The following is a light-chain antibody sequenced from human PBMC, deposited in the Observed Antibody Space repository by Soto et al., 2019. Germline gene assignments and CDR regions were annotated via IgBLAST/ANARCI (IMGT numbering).Light chain of an antibody. CDR2: DVS. CDR1: QSARSS. CDR3: QQYNNWPPT. J-gene: IGKJ5*01. V-gene: IGKV3-15*01. Sequence: EVVMTQSPATLSVSPGERATLSCRASQSARSSLGWYQQKPGQPPRLLIHDVSIRATGIPARFNGSGCGTEFTLTISSLQSEDFAVYYCQQYNNWPPTFGQGTRLEIK.